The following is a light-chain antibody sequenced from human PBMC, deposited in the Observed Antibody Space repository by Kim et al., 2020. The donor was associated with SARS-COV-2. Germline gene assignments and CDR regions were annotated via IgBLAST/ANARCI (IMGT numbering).Light chain of an antibody. Sequence: DIQMTQSPSTLSASVGDRVTIACRASQNINKHLAWYQQKPGKAPNLLIYDASSLESGVPSRFSGSGSGTEFTLTISSLQPDDFATYYCQQYNGYYTFGQGTKLEI. J-gene: IGKJ2*01. CDR1: QNINKH. CDR2: DAS. CDR3: QQYNGYYT. V-gene: IGKV1-5*01.